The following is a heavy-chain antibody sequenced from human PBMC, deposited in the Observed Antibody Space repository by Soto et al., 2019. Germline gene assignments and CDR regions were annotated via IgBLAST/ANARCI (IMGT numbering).Heavy chain of an antibody. CDR3: VSLVSAHFDF. J-gene: IGHJ4*02. CDR1: GFIFRNHG. D-gene: IGHD2-21*02. CDR2: INANAIDT. Sequence: SLRLSCAASGFIFRNHGMTWVRQAPGRALEWVATINANAIDTHYSDSVKGRFTISRDNSRSTLDLQMKSLRAEDTAIYYCVSLVSAHFDFCGPGSLVTVCS. V-gene: IGHV3-23*01.